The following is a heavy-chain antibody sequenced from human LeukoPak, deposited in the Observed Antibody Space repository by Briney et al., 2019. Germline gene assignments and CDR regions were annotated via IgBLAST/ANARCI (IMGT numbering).Heavy chain of an antibody. Sequence: GGSLRLSCAASGFTFSIYSMNWVRQAPGKGLEWVSYISSSSSTIYYADSVKGRFTISRDNAKNSLYLQMNNLRDEDTAVYYCARDLRNIGYCTGGVCSGSFDYWGQGTLVTVSS. CDR2: ISSSSSTI. J-gene: IGHJ4*02. CDR1: GFTFSIYS. D-gene: IGHD2-8*02. V-gene: IGHV3-48*02. CDR3: ARDLRNIGYCTGGVCSGSFDY.